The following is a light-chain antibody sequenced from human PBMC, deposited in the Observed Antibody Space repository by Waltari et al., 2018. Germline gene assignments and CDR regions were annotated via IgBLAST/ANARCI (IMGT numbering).Light chain of an antibody. CDR2: QDS. J-gene: IGLJ2*01. Sequence: WYQKESGPSSILVIYQDSNRPSGLRERFSGSNSGNTATLTIRGTQALDEADFYCQTWDSNTGVFGGGTKLTVL. V-gene: IGLV3-1*01. CDR3: QTWDSNTGV.